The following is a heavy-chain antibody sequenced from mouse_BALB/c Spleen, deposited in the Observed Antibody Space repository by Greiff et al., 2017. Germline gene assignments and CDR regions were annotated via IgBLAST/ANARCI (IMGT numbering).Heavy chain of an antibody. V-gene: IGHV1S22*01. Sequence: LQQPGSELVRPGASVKLSCKASGYTFTSYWMHWVKQRPGQGLEWIGNIYPGSGSTNYDEKFKSKATLTVDTSSSTAYMQLSSLTSEDSAVYYCTRKILRGYFDVWGAGTTVTVSS. CDR2: IYPGSGST. J-gene: IGHJ1*01. CDR1: GYTFTSYW. D-gene: IGHD1-1*01. CDR3: TRKILRGYFDV.